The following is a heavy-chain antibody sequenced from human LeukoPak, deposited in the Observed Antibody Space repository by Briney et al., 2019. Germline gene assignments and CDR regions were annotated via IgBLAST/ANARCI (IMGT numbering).Heavy chain of an antibody. Sequence: PGGSLRLSCATSGFTFSNYAVSWVRQAPGKGLEWVSSISGSGGTTYYADSVKGRFTISRDNAKNSVYLQLNSLRAEDTAVYYCARVSYSGGVYWGQGTLVTVSS. CDR1: GFTFSNYA. CDR2: ISGSGGTT. D-gene: IGHD6-25*01. CDR3: ARVSYSGGVY. J-gene: IGHJ4*02. V-gene: IGHV3-23*01.